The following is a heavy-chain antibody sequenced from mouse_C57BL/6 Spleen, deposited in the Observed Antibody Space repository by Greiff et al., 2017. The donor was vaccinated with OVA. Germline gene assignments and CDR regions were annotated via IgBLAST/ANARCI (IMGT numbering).Heavy chain of an antibody. J-gene: IGHJ4*01. Sequence: VQLQESGAELVKPGASVKLSCKASGYTFTSYWMHWVKQRPGRGLEWIGRIDPNSGGTKYNEKFKSKATLTVDKPSSTAYMQLSSLTSEDSAVYYCARKGPSYAMDYWGQGTSVTVSS. CDR3: ARKGPSYAMDY. V-gene: IGHV1-72*01. CDR1: GYTFTSYW. CDR2: IDPNSGGT.